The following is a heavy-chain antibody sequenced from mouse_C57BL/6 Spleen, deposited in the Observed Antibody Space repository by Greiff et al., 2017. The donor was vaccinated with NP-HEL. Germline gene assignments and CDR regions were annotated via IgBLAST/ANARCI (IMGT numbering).Heavy chain of an antibody. CDR1: GYTFTNYW. D-gene: IGHD1-1*01. V-gene: IGHV1-63*01. Sequence: QVQLQQSGAELVRPGTSVKMSCKASGYTFTNYWIGWAKQRPGHGLEWIGDIYPGGGDTNYNEKFKGKATMTADKYSSTAYMQFSSLTSEDSTIYYCARMGDYCGSSPPYAMDYWGQGTSVTVSS. CDR3: ARMGDYCGSSPPYAMDY. J-gene: IGHJ4*01. CDR2: IYPGGGDT.